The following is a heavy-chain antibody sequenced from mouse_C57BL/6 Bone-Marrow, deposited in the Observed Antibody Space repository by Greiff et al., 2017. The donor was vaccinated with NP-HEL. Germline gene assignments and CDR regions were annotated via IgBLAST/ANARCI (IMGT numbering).Heavy chain of an antibody. CDR1: GYTFTSYW. CDR3: ARTNSYYFDY. Sequence: VQLQQPGAELVKPGASVKLSCKASGYTFTSYWMQWVKQRPGQGLEWIGWIDPSDSSTNYNQKFKGKATLTVDTSSSTAYMQLSSLTSEDSAVYYCARTNSYYFDYWGQGTTLTVSS. D-gene: IGHD4-1*01. CDR2: IDPSDSST. J-gene: IGHJ2*01. V-gene: IGHV1-50*01.